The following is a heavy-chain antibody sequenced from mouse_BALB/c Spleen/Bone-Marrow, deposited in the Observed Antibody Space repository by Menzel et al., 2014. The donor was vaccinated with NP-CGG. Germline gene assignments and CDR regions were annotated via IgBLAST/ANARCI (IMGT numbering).Heavy chain of an antibody. Sequence: DVMLVESGGDLVKPGGSLELSCVASGFTFSSYGMSWVRQTPDKRLEWVATISSGGSSTYYPASVKGRFTISRDNAKSTLYLQMSSLNSEDTAMYYCTRRPLQANSYFDCWGQGTTLTVSS. J-gene: IGHJ2*01. CDR1: GFTFSSYG. D-gene: IGHD3-2*02. CDR2: ISSGGSST. CDR3: TRRPLQANSYFDC. V-gene: IGHV5-6*02.